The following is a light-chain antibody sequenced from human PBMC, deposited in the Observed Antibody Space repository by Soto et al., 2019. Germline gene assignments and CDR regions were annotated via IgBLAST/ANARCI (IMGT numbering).Light chain of an antibody. CDR3: QQYYSYPLT. CDR2: KAS. J-gene: IGKJ4*01. CDR1: QNITGW. V-gene: IGKV1-5*03. Sequence: DVQMTQSPSTLSASVGDRVTITCRASQNITGWLAWHQQKPGKAPRLLIYKASTLQSGVPSRFSGSGYGTDFTLTINSLQPDDFATYYCQQYYSYPLTFGGGTKVEIK.